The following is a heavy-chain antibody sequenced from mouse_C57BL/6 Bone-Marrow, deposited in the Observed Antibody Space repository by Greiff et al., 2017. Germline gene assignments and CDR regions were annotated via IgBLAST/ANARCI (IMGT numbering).Heavy chain of an antibody. CDR1: GYTFTSYW. J-gene: IGHJ2*01. V-gene: IGHV1-69*01. D-gene: IGHD2-1*01. Sequence: QVQLKQPGAELVMPGASVKLSCKASGYTFTSYWMHWVKQRPGQGLEWIGEIDPSDSYTNYNQKFKGKSTLTVDKSSSTAYMQLSSLTSEDSAVXYCARGNYRFDYWGQGTTLTVSS. CDR2: IDPSDSYT. CDR3: ARGNYRFDY.